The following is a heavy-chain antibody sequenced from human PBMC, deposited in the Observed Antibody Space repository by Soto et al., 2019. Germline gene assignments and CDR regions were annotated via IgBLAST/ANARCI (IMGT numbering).Heavy chain of an antibody. CDR3: ARVAPRKVATTGPDY. V-gene: IGHV1-46*01. J-gene: IGHJ4*02. D-gene: IGHD5-12*01. Sequence: GASVKVSCKASGYTFPSYYMHWVRQAPGQGLEWMGIINPNDGNTSYAQKFQGRVTMTTDTSTSTAYMELRSLRSDDTAVYYCARVAPRKVATTGPDYWGQGTLVNVSS. CDR1: GYTFPSYY. CDR2: INPNDGNT.